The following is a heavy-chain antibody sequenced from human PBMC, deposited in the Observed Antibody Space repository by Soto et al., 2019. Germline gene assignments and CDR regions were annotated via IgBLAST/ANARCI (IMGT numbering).Heavy chain of an antibody. Sequence: SETLSLTCTFSGSSIIGYYWTWIRQSPERGLEWIGYIHYSVSANYNPSLNSRLTMSVDRSKSQFTMKLASVTAADTAVYYCVRGVGGSGLNWFDPWGQGTLVTFSS. V-gene: IGHV4-59*12. D-gene: IGHD6-19*01. CDR3: VRGVGGSGLNWFDP. CDR2: IHYSVSA. CDR1: GSSIIGYY. J-gene: IGHJ5*02.